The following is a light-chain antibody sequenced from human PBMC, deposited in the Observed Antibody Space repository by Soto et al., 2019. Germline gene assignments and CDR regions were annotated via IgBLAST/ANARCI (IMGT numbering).Light chain of an antibody. CDR3: SSYAGINNWV. Sequence: QSALTQPPSASGSPGQSVTISCTGTSSDIGADNHVSWYQQHPGKAPKLMIYAVSERPSGVPDRFSGSKSGNTASLTVSGLQAEDEADYYCSSYAGINNWVFGGGTKLTVL. CDR1: SSDIGADNH. CDR2: AVS. V-gene: IGLV2-8*01. J-gene: IGLJ3*02.